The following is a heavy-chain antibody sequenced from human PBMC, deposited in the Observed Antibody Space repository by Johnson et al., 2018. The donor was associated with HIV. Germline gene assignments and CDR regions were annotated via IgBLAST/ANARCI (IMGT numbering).Heavy chain of an antibody. J-gene: IGHJ3*02. CDR3: AVGIQLWFASEGDAFDI. Sequence: QVQLVESGGGVVQPGRSLRLSCVGSGFTFSSYGMHWVRQAPGEGLDWVAFISRDGGTEYYADSVKGRFAISRDNAKSTLYLLMNYLTPEDTAMYYCAVGIQLWFASEGDAFDIWGKGAMVSVSS. CDR2: ISRDGGTE. V-gene: IGHV3-30*19. CDR1: GFTFSSYG. D-gene: IGHD5-18*01.